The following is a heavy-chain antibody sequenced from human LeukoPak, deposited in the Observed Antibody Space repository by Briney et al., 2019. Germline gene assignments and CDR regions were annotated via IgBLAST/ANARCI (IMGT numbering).Heavy chain of an antibody. CDR1: GFTFSSYG. Sequence: GGSLRLSCAASGFTFSSYGMHWVRQAPGKGLEWVAVIWYDGSNKHYADSVKGRFTISRDNSKNTLYLQMNSLRAEDTAVYYCARGRGGSSSWYSPFDYWGQGTLVTVSS. V-gene: IGHV3-33*01. CDR3: ARGRGGSSSWYSPFDY. D-gene: IGHD6-13*01. CDR2: IWYDGSNK. J-gene: IGHJ4*02.